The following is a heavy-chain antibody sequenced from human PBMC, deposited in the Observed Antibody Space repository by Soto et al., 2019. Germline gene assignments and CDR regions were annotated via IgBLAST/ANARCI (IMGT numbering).Heavy chain of an antibody. CDR2: ISGSGGST. V-gene: IGHV3-23*01. CDR3: AKGMGFTMLVVVPDAFDI. J-gene: IGHJ3*02. Sequence: EVQLLESGGGLVQPGGSLRLSCAASGFTFSSYAMSWVRQAPGKGLEWVSAISGSGGSTYYADSVKGRFTISRDNSKNTLYLQMNSLRAEDTAVYYCAKGMGFTMLVVVPDAFDIWGQGTMVTVSS. CDR1: GFTFSSYA. D-gene: IGHD3-22*01.